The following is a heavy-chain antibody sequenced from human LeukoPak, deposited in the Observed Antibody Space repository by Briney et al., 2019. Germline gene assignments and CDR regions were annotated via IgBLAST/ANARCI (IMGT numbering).Heavy chain of an antibody. CDR3: AKDQYCDYVWGSYRYDYFDY. CDR2: ISGSGGST. CDR1: GFTFSSYA. Sequence: GGSLRLSCAASGFTFSSYAMSWVRQAPGKGLEWVSAISGSGGSTYYADSVKGRFTISRDNSKNTLYLQMNSLRAEDTAVYYCAKDQYCDYVWGSYRYDYFDYWGQGTLVTVSS. D-gene: IGHD3-16*02. V-gene: IGHV3-23*01. J-gene: IGHJ4*02.